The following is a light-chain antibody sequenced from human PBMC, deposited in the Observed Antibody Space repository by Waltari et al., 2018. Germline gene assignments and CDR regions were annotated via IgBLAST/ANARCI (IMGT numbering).Light chain of an antibody. CDR1: QSISSY. Sequence: DIQMTQSPSSLSASVGDRVTITCRESQSISSYLNWYQQRPGKAPKLLISAASSLQSGVPSRFSGSGSGTDFTLSISSLQPEDSATYYCHQSYSTPFTFGPGTRVDFK. V-gene: IGKV1-39*01. J-gene: IGKJ3*01. CDR3: HQSYSTPFT. CDR2: AAS.